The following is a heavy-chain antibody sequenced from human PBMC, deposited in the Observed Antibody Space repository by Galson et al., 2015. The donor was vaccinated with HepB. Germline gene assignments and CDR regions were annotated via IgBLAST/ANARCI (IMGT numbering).Heavy chain of an antibody. V-gene: IGHV3-30*03. J-gene: IGHJ6*02. CDR2: ISYDGSNK. Sequence: SLRLSCAASGFIFSSYGMHWVRQAPGKGLEWVAVISYDGSNKYYADSVKGRFTISRDNSKNTLYLQMNSLRAEDTAVYYCAGPPYYYDSSAVYYGMDVWGQGTTVTVSS. CDR3: AGPPYYYDSSAVYYGMDV. D-gene: IGHD3-22*01. CDR1: GFIFSSYG.